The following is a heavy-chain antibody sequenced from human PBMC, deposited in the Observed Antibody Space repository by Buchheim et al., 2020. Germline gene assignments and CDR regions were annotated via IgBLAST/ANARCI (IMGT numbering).Heavy chain of an antibody. J-gene: IGHJ4*02. CDR1: GFTFSSYA. CDR3: AKSTKSTPVVAAILFDY. D-gene: IGHD2-15*01. CDR2: ISGSGGST. Sequence: EVQLLESGGGLVQPGGSLRLSCAASGFTFSSYAMSWVRQAPGKGLEWVSAISGSGGSTYYADSVKGRFTISRDNSKTTLYLQMNSLRAEDTAVYYCAKSTKSTPVVAAILFDYWGQGTL. V-gene: IGHV3-23*01.